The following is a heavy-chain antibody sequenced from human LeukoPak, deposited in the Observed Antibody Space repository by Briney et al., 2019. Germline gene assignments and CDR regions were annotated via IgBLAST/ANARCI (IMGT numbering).Heavy chain of an antibody. D-gene: IGHD2-21*02. CDR3: ASCGGDCSTNHYYYYYYMDV. V-gene: IGHV1-46*01. Sequence: ASVKVSCKASGYTFTSYYMHWVRQAPGQGLEWMGIINPSGGSTSYAQKFQGRVTMTRDMSTSTVYMELSSLRSEDTAVYYCASCGGDCSTNHYYYYYYMDVWGKGTTVTVSS. J-gene: IGHJ6*03. CDR2: INPSGGST. CDR1: GYTFTSYY.